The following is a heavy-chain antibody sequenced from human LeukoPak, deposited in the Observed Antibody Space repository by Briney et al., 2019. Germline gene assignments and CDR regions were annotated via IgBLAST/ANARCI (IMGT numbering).Heavy chain of an antibody. CDR1: GGFFSGYY. Sequence: SETLSLTCAVYGGFFSGYYWSWIRQHPGKGLEWIGEINHSGSTNYNPSLKSRVTISVDTSKNQFSLKLSSVTAADTAVYYCARGPDERSSGLAFDYWGQGTLVTVSS. CDR2: INHSGST. V-gene: IGHV4-34*01. D-gene: IGHD6-19*01. J-gene: IGHJ4*02. CDR3: ARGPDERSSGLAFDY.